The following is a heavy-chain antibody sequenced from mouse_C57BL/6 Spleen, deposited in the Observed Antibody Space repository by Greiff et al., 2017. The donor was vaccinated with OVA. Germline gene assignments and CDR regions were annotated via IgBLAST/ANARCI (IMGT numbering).Heavy chain of an antibody. D-gene: IGHD2-4*01. J-gene: IGHJ2*01. CDR3: ARYNDYEGGRDFDY. V-gene: IGHV7-3*01. Sequence: DVHLVESGGGLVQPGGSLSLSCAASGFTFTDYYMSWVRQPPGKALEWLGFIRNKANGYKTEYSASVKGRFTISRDNSQSILYLQMNDLRAEDSATYYCARYNDYEGGRDFDYWGQGTTLTVSS. CDR1: GFTFTDYY. CDR2: IRNKANGYKT.